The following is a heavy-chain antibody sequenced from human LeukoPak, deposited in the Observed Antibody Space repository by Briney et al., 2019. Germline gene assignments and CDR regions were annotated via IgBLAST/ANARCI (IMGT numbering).Heavy chain of an antibody. J-gene: IGHJ4*02. V-gene: IGHV4-59*08. CDR1: GGSFSGYY. CDR3: ARHRWFDY. Sequence: SETLSLTCAVYGGSFSGYYWSWIRQPPGKGLEWIGYIYYSGSTNYNPSLKSRVTISVDTSKNQFSLKLSSVTAADTAVYYCARHRWFDYWGQGTLVTVSS. CDR2: IYYSGST. D-gene: IGHD4-23*01.